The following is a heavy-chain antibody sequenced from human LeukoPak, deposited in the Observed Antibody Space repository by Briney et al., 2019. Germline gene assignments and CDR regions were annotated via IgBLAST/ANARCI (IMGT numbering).Heavy chain of an antibody. CDR1: GFTFSSYS. V-gene: IGHV3-21*01. Sequence: NPGGSLRLSCAASGFTFSSYSMNWVRKAPGKGLEWVSSISSSSSYIYYADSVKGRFTISRDNAKNSLYLQMNSLRAEDTAVYYCARGLYCSSTSCYDYYYYYGMDVWGQGTTVTVSS. CDR2: ISSSSSYI. J-gene: IGHJ6*02. CDR3: ARGLYCSSTSCYDYYYYYGMDV. D-gene: IGHD2-2*01.